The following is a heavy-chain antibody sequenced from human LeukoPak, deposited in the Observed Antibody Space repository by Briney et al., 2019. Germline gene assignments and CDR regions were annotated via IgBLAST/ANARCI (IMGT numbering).Heavy chain of an antibody. J-gene: IGHJ4*02. Sequence: GASVKVSCKASGYTFTSYGISWVRQAPGQGLEWMGWISAYNGNTNYAQKLQGRVTMTTDTSTSTAYMELRSLRSDDTAVYYCARAAKTGYSSGWPVDYWGQGTLVTVSS. CDR1: GYTFTSYG. CDR2: ISAYNGNT. V-gene: IGHV1-18*01. CDR3: ARAAKTGYSSGWPVDY. D-gene: IGHD6-19*01.